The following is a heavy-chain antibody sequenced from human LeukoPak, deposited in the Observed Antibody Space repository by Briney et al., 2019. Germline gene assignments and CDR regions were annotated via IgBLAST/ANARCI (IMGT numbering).Heavy chain of an antibody. V-gene: IGHV3-7*01. D-gene: IGHD2-15*01. CDR1: GFSFGSNW. CDR3: AAGTGYLIEK. CDR2: IRQDGTEK. Sequence: GGSLRLSCAAPGFSFGSNWMNWVRQSPGKGLEWVANIRQDGTEKNYVDSVKGRFIISRDNAKNSLYLQMNSLRAEDTAVYYCAAGTGYLIEKWGQGTLVTVSS. J-gene: IGHJ4*02.